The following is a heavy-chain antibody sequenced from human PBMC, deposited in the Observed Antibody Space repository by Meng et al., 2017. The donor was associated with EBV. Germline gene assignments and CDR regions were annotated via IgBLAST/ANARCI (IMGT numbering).Heavy chain of an antibody. D-gene: IGHD6-19*01. CDR3: ARVGIAVAGTGDY. V-gene: IGHV1-2*06. J-gene: IGHJ4*02. CDR2: INPNSGGT. Sequence: HVQLVQSGVEVKKPGASVKVSCKASGYTFTGYYMHWVRQAPGQGLEWMGRINPNSGGTNYAQKFQGRVTMTRDTSISTAYMELSRLRSDDTAVYYCARVGIAVAGTGDYWGQGTLVTVSS. CDR1: GYTFTGYY.